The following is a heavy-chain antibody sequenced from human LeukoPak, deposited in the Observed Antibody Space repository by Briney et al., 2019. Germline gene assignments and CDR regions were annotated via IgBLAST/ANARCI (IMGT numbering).Heavy chain of an antibody. CDR1: GASISSDY. V-gene: IGHV4-59*01. J-gene: IGHJ4*02. CDR3: ARFISYYDILTGYLDY. Sequence: SETLSLTCPVSGASISSDYWSWIRQSPGKGLEWIGNIYYSGRTDYNPSLKSRVTISVDTSKNQFSLKLRSVTAADTAVYYCARFISYYDILTGYLDYWGQGTLVTVSS. CDR2: IYYSGRT. D-gene: IGHD3-9*01.